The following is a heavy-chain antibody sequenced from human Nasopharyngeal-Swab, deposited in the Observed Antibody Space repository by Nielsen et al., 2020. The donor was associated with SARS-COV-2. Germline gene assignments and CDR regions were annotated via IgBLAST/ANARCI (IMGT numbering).Heavy chain of an antibody. Sequence: ASVKVSCKVSGYIFKSYVIHWVRQAPGQGLDWMGWINPYNGNTDSGQQHQDRVTMTTDTSTGTAYMELGSLRSDDTAIYYCARGRVSYSSSSALAYWGQGTLVSVSS. V-gene: IGHV1-18*04. CDR3: ARGRVSYSSSSALAY. D-gene: IGHD6-6*01. CDR1: GYIFKSYV. J-gene: IGHJ4*02. CDR2: INPYNGNT.